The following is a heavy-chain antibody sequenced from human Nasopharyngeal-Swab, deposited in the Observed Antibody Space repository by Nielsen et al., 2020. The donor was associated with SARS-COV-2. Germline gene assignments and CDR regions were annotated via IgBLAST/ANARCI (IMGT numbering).Heavy chain of an antibody. CDR2: ISAYNGNT. J-gene: IGHJ4*02. CDR3: ATRAVAGFFDY. CDR1: GYTFIIYG. D-gene: IGHD6-19*01. V-gene: IGHV1-18*01. Sequence: ASVKVSCKATGYTFIIYGITWVRQAPGQGLEWMGWISAYNGNTNYAQKLQGRVTNNTDTYTSTAYMELRSLRSDDTAVYYCATRAVAGFFDYWGQGTLVTVSS.